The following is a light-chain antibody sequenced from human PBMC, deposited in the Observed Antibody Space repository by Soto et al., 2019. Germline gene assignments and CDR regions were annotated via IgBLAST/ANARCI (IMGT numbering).Light chain of an antibody. CDR2: GTS. J-gene: IGKJ1*01. CDR3: QQYGSTPWT. CDR1: QSGFNRC. Sequence: EIVLTQSPDTLSLSPGERATLSCRAGQSGFNRCLAWYQQKPGQAPRVFIYGTSSRATGIPDRFSGSGSGTDFTLIISRLEPEDFAVYYCQQYGSTPWTFGQGTRVEIK. V-gene: IGKV3-20*01.